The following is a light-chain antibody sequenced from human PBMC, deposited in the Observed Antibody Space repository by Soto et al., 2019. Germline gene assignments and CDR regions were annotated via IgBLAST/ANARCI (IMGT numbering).Light chain of an antibody. CDR1: QSINSW. Sequence: DTQMTQSPSTLSASIGDRVTITCRASQSINSWLAWYQQRPGRAPKLLIYKASTLVSGVPSRFSGSGSVTEFTLTISNLQADDFATYYCQQYNTVFSTFGQGTRVEIK. CDR2: KAS. J-gene: IGKJ1*01. CDR3: QQYNTVFST. V-gene: IGKV1-5*03.